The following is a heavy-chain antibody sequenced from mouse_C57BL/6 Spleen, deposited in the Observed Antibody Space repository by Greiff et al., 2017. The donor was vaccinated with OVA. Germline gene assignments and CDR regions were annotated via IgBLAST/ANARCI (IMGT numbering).Heavy chain of an antibody. CDR3: VKHHDYGDLDY. V-gene: IGHV10-1*01. CDR1: GFSFNTYA. J-gene: IGHJ2*01. CDR2: IRSKSNNYAT. Sequence: EVQRVESGGGLVQPKGSLKLSCAASGFSFNTYAMNWVRQAPGKGLEWVARIRSKSNNYATYYAYSVKDTFTISRDYSESMLHLQTHNFTNDDLAIYSSVKHHDYGDLDYWGQGTTLTVSS. D-gene: IGHD2-4*01.